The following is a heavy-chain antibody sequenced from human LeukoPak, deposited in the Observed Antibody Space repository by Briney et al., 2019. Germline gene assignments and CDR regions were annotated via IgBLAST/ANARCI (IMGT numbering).Heavy chain of an antibody. Sequence: GGSLSPFCAASALTVSRTYLTSARHAPGSGRGWVSVISRGGSTYYADSVRGRFTISRDNSKNTLHLQMNNLRAEDTALYYCATRPYGNDLPFFDFWGQGTLVTVSS. D-gene: IGHD5-12*01. CDR2: ISRGGST. CDR1: ALTVSRTY. J-gene: IGHJ4*02. V-gene: IGHV3-66*01. CDR3: ATRPYGNDLPFFDF.